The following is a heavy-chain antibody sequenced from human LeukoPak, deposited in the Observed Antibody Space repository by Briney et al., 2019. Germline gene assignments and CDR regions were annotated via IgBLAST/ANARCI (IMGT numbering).Heavy chain of an antibody. D-gene: IGHD3-3*01. J-gene: IGHJ5*02. V-gene: IGHV4-39*01. CDR3: AREVTRYDFWSGYYVGWFDP. CDR2: IYYSGST. CDR1: GGSISSSSYY. Sequence: SETLSLTCTVSGGSISSSSYYWGWIRQPPGKGLEWIGSIYYSGSTYYNPSLESRVTISVDTSKNQFSLKLSSVTAADTAVYYCAREVTRYDFWSGYYVGWFDPWGQGTLVTVSS.